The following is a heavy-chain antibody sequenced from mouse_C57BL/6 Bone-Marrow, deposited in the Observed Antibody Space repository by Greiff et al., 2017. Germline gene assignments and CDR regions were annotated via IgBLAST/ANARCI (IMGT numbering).Heavy chain of an antibody. CDR1: GYTFTSYW. CDR2: IYPSDSET. J-gene: IGHJ4*01. V-gene: IGHV1-61*01. D-gene: IGHD3-2*02. Sequence: QVQLQQPGAELVRPGSSVKLSCKASGYTFTSYWMDWVKQRPGQGLEWIGNIYPSDSETHYNQKFKDKATLTVDKSSSTAYMQLSSLTSEDSAVYYCGRKRGSSGLQAMDYWGQGTSVTVSS. CDR3: GRKRGSSGLQAMDY.